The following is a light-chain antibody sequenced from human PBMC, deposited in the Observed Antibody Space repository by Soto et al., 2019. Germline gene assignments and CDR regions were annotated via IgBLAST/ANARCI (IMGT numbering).Light chain of an antibody. Sequence: QSVLTQPPSGSGAPGQRVPISCTGSSSNLGAGYDVHWYQQLPGTAPTLHIYGNSNRPSRVPDRFSGSKSGTSASLAITGLQAEDEADYYCQSYDSSLRGFYVFGTGTKLTVL. CDR2: GNS. CDR1: SSNLGAGYD. CDR3: QSYDSSLRGFYV. V-gene: IGLV1-40*01. J-gene: IGLJ1*01.